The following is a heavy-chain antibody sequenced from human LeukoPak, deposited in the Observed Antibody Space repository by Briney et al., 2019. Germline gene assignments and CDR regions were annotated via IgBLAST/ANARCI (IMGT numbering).Heavy chain of an antibody. D-gene: IGHD4-17*01. V-gene: IGHV3-21*01. CDR3: ARDLDGDYGWHFDL. CDR1: GFTFSSFS. J-gene: IGHJ2*01. Sequence: PGGSLRLSCAASGFTFSSFSMNWVRQAPGKGLEWVSSISSSSNYVYYADSVRGRFTISRDNAKNSLSLQMNSLRVEDTAVYYCARDLDGDYGWHFDLWGRGTLVTVSS. CDR2: ISSSSNYV.